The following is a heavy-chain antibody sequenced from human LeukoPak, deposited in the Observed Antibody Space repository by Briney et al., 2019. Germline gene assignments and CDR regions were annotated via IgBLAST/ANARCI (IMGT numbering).Heavy chain of an antibody. CDR1: GFTFSSYS. D-gene: IGHD1-26*01. J-gene: IGHJ6*02. V-gene: IGHV3-21*01. Sequence: PGGSLRLSCAASGFTFSSYSMNWVRQAPGKGLEWVSSISSSSSYIYYADSVKGRFTISRDNAKNSLYLQMNSLRAEDTAVYYCARDKRDSGSYYDYYYGMDAWGQGTTVTVSS. CDR2: ISSSSSYI. CDR3: ARDKRDSGSYYDYYYGMDA.